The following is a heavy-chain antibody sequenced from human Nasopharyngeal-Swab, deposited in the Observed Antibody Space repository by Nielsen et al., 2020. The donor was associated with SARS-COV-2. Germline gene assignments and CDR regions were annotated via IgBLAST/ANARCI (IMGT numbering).Heavy chain of an antibody. CDR1: GFTFSSYS. CDR3: ASDKKRDAFDI. J-gene: IGHJ3*02. Sequence: GESLKISCAASGFTFSSYSMNWVRQAPGKGLEWVSSISSSSSYIYYADSVKGRFTISRDNAKNSLYLQMNSLRAEDTAVYYCASDKKRDAFDIWGQGTMVTVSS. V-gene: IGHV3-21*01. CDR2: ISSSSSYI.